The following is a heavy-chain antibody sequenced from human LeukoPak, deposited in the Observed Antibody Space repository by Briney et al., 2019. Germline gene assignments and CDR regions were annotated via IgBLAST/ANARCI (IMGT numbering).Heavy chain of an antibody. D-gene: IGHD2-2*02. J-gene: IGHJ3*02. CDR1: GFTFSSYG. V-gene: IGHV3-33*01. CDR3: ARGGWGYCSSTSCYIPKRNDAFDI. CDR2: IWYDGSNK. Sequence: PGGSLRLSCAASGFTFSSYGMHWVRQAPGKGLEWVAVIWYDGSNKYYADSAKGRFTISRDNSKNKLYLQMNSLRAEDTAVYYCARGGWGYCSSTSCYIPKRNDAFDIWGQGTMVTVSS.